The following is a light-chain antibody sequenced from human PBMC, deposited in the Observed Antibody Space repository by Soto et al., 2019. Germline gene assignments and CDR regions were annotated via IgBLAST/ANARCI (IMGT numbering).Light chain of an antibody. CDR3: QQDGSSPYT. CDR1: QSVSSSY. Sequence: EIVLTQSPGTLSLSPGERATLSCRASQSVSSSYLAWYQQKPGQAPRLLIYGASSRATGIPDRFSGSGSGTAFTITISRVEPEDFAVYYCQQDGSSPYTFGQGTKLEIK. CDR2: GAS. V-gene: IGKV3-20*01. J-gene: IGKJ2*01.